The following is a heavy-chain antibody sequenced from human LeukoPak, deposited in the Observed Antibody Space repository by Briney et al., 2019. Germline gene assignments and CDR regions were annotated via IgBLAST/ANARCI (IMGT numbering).Heavy chain of an antibody. V-gene: IGHV1-69*05. D-gene: IGHD2-15*01. CDR1: GGTFSSYA. CDR3: ARAPGVVASDYYMDV. Sequence: SVKVSCKASGGTFSSYAISWVRQAPGQGLEWMGGIIPIFGTANYAQKFQGRVTITTDESTSTAYMELSRLRSDDTAVYYCARAPGVVASDYYMDVWGKGTTVTVSS. CDR2: IIPIFGTA. J-gene: IGHJ6*03.